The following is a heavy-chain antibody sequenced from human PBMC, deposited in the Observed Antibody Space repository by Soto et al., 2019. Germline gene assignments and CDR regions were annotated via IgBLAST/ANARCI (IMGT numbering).Heavy chain of an antibody. CDR3: ARGAYYDFWSGYSNWFDP. Sequence: QVQLQESGPGLVKPSQTLSLTCTVSGGSISSGDYYWSWIRQPPGKGLEWLGYIYYSGSTYYNPSLKSRVTISVDTSKNQFSLKLSSVTAADTAVYYCARGAYYDFWSGYSNWFDPWGQGTLVTVSS. J-gene: IGHJ5*02. CDR2: IYYSGST. V-gene: IGHV4-30-4*01. CDR1: GGSISSGDYY. D-gene: IGHD3-3*01.